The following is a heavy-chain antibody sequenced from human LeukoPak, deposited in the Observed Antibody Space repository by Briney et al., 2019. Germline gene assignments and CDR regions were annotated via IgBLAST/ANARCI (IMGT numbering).Heavy chain of an antibody. Sequence: PGGSLRLSCAASGFTFSSYAMSWVRQAPGKGLEWVSAISGSGGSTYYADSVKGRFTIPRDNSKNTLYLQMNSLRAEDTAVYYCAKDRFGELLYDYWGQGTLVTVSS. CDR1: GFTFSSYA. D-gene: IGHD3-10*01. J-gene: IGHJ4*02. V-gene: IGHV3-23*01. CDR2: ISGSGGST. CDR3: AKDRFGELLYDY.